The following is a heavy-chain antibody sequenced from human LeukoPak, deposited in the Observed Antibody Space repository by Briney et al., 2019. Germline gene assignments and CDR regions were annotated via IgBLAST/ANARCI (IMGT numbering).Heavy chain of an antibody. D-gene: IGHD2-15*01. Sequence: PGGSLRLSCAASGFTVSSYHMIWVRQAPGKGLEWVSIIYSGDSTYYADSVKGRFTISRDNSKNTVYLQMNSLRAEDTAVYYCARGYCSGGSCYFDYWGQGTLVTVSS. V-gene: IGHV3-66*01. CDR2: IYSGDST. CDR1: GFTVSSYH. CDR3: ARGYCSGGSCYFDY. J-gene: IGHJ4*02.